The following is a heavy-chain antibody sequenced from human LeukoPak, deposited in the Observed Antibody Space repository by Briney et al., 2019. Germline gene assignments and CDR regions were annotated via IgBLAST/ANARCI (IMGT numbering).Heavy chain of an antibody. J-gene: IGHJ5*02. CDR3: ARESRLTGAMNWFDP. D-gene: IGHD3-16*01. Sequence: SVKVSCKASGGTFSSYTISWVRRAPGQGLEWMGRIIPILGIANYAQKFQGRVTITADKSTSTAYMELSSLRSEDTAVYYCARESRLTGAMNWFDPWGQGTLVTVSS. CDR2: IIPILGIA. CDR1: GGTFSSYT. V-gene: IGHV1-69*04.